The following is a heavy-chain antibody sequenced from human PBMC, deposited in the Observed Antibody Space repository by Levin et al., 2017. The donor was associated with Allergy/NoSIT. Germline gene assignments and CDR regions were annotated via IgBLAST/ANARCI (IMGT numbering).Heavy chain of an antibody. V-gene: IGHV4-39*01. CDR2: IYYTGST. CDR1: GGSISSGSYY. D-gene: IGHD3-10*01. CDR3: ARLEHYGSGAFRYFDL. J-gene: IGHJ2*01. Sequence: KPSETLSLVCTVSGGSISSGSYYWGWIRQPPGKGLEWIGNIYYTGSTYYNPSLKSRVTMSVDTSKNQFSLRLNSVTAADTAVYYCARLEHYGSGAFRYFDLWGRGTLVTVSS.